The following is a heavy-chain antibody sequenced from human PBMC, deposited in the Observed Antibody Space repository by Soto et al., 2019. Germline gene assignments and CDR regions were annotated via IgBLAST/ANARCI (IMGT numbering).Heavy chain of an antibody. CDR2: ISGSGGST. D-gene: IGHD3-22*01. CDR1: GFTFSSYA. Sequence: EVQLLESGGGLVQPGGSLRLSCAASGFTFSSYAMSWVRQAPGKGLEWVSAISGSGGSTYYADSVKGRFTISRDNSQNTVCLEMNSLRAEDTAVYYCAKEVKPYAYYDSCSCVDNWGEGTLVTVSS. J-gene: IGHJ4*02. V-gene: IGHV3-23*01. CDR3: AKEVKPYAYYDSCSCVDN.